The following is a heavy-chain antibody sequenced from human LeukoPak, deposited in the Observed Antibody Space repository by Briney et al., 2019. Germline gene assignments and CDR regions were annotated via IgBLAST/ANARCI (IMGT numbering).Heavy chain of an antibody. Sequence: GGSLRLSCAASGFTFSSYAMSWVRQAPGKGLEWVSAISGSGGSTYYADSVKGRFTISRDNSKNTLYLQMNSLRAEDTAVYYCAKDSTGVVPAAMWFDPWGQGTLVTVSS. J-gene: IGHJ5*02. CDR2: ISGSGGST. D-gene: IGHD2-2*01. V-gene: IGHV3-23*01. CDR1: GFTFSSYA. CDR3: AKDSTGVVPAAMWFDP.